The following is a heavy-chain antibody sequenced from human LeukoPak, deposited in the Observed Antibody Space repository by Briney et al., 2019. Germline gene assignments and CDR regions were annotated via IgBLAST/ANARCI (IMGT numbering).Heavy chain of an antibody. CDR1: GFTVSSNY. J-gene: IGHJ4*02. CDR3: ARDHRYSYADY. Sequence: PGGSLRLSCAASGFTVSSNYMSWVRQAPGKGLEWVSVIYSGGSTYYADSVKGRFTISRDNSKNTLYLQMNSLRAEDTAVYYCARDHRYSYADYWGQGTLVTVSS. D-gene: IGHD5-18*01. CDR2: IYSGGST. V-gene: IGHV3-66*01.